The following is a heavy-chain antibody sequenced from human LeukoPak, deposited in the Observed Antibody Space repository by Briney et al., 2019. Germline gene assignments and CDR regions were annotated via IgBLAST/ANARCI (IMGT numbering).Heavy chain of an antibody. CDR1: GFTFSSYA. CDR2: ISGTGGRT. D-gene: IGHD6-19*01. CDR3: AKEPASSGWFDP. J-gene: IGHJ5*02. V-gene: IGHV3-23*01. Sequence: GGSLRLSCAASGFTFSSYAMSWVRQAPGKGLEWVPAISGTGGRTYYADSVKGRFTISRDNSKNTLYLQMNSLRAEDTAVYYCAKEPASSGWFDPWGQGTLVAVSS.